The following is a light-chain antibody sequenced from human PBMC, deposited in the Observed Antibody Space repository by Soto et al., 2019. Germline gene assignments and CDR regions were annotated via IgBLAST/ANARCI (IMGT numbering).Light chain of an antibody. J-gene: IGKJ3*01. CDR2: DAS. Sequence: EIVLTQSPATLSLSPGERATLSCRASQSVSSYLAWYQQKPGQAPRLLIYDASNRATGIPARFSGSGSGTDFTLTISSLEPEDFAVYYCPQRSNWVTFGPGPKVDI. CDR3: PQRSNWVT. V-gene: IGKV3-11*01. CDR1: QSVSSY.